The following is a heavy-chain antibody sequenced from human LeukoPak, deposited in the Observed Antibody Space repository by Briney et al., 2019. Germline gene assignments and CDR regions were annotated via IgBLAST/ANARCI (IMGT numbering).Heavy chain of an antibody. CDR2: ISWNGGTT. J-gene: IGHJ5*02. D-gene: IGHD3-22*01. CDR3: TTNYFDTSGFYYWNWFDP. Sequence: GGSLRLSCAASGFNVDDYGMSWVRQAPGKGLEWVSDISWNGGTTNYAYSVKGRFTISRDNAKNSLSLQMNSLRAEDTALYSCTTNYFDTSGFYYWNWFDPWGQGTLVTVSS. CDR1: GFNVDDYG. V-gene: IGHV3-20*04.